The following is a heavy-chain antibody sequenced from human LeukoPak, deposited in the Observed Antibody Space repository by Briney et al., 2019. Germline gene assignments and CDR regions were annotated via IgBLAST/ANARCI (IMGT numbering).Heavy chain of an antibody. J-gene: IGHJ3*02. V-gene: IGHV4-30-2*01. CDR2: IYHSGST. Sequence: EPSETLSLTCAVSGASISSGGYSWSWIRQPPGKGLEWIGYIYHSGSTYYNPSLKSRVTISVDRSKNQFSLKLSSVTAADTAVYYCARGILRSVYAFGIWGQGTMVTVSS. D-gene: IGHD3-3*01. CDR1: GASISSGGYS. CDR3: ARGILRSVYAFGI.